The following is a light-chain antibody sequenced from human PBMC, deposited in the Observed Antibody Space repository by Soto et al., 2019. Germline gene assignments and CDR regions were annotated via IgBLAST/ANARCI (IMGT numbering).Light chain of an antibody. CDR3: QQYFTYSWT. Sequence: IQMTHSPSALSAFVGDTVTVTCRSSQSITTYLAWYQHRPGRAPKLLMYDASTLDSGVPSRFSGSGSGTEFTLTISSLQPEDFATYYCQQYFTYSWTFGQGTKVDIK. J-gene: IGKJ1*01. CDR1: QSITTY. V-gene: IGKV1-5*01. CDR2: DAS.